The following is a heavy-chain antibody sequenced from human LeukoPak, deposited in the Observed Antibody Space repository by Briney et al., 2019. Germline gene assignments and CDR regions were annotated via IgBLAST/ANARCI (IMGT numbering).Heavy chain of an antibody. CDR2: IYITEST. CDR1: GGSISIGTYY. Sequence: SETLSLTCTVSGGSISIGTYYWSWIRQPAGKGLEWIGRIYITESTNYNPSLKSRVTISLETSKNQFSLKLSSVTAADTAVYYCARGFGSSHDAFDIWGQGTMVTVSS. V-gene: IGHV4-61*02. CDR3: ARGFGSSHDAFDI. J-gene: IGHJ3*02. D-gene: IGHD6-13*01.